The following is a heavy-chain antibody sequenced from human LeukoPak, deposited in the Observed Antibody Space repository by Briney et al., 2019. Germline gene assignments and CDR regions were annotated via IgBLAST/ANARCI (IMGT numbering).Heavy chain of an antibody. CDR1: GYTLTSYE. V-gene: IGHV1-8*01. Sequence: ASVKVSCKASGYTLTSYEINWVRQATGQGLEWMGWMDPNSGNTGFAQKFQGRVTMTRNTSTSTAYMELSSLKSDDTAVYYCARGVDYYYYMDVWGKGTTVTVSS. CDR2: MDPNSGNT. CDR3: ARGVDYYYYMDV. D-gene: IGHD2-15*01. J-gene: IGHJ6*03.